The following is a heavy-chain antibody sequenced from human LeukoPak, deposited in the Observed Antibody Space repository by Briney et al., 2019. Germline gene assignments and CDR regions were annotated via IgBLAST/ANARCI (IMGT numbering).Heavy chain of an antibody. V-gene: IGHV3-23*01. D-gene: IGHD3-22*01. Sequence: GGSLSLSCAVSGFTFSNYAMSWVRQAARKGRGGVAAISASGGRTFYADSVKGRFTLSRDNSKDTLYLQMNSLRAEDRAVYYCAKKDRAGSSGYFYEDYWGQGPLVPVSS. CDR3: AKKDRAGSSGYFYEDY. CDR2: ISASGGRT. CDR1: GFTFSNYA. J-gene: IGHJ4*02.